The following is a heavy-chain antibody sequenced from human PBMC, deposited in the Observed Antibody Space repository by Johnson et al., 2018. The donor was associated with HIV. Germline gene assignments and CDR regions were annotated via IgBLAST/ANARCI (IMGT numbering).Heavy chain of an antibody. CDR2: INWNGGST. CDR1: GFSFDDYG. D-gene: IGHD6-19*01. Sequence: VQLVESGGGVVRPGGSLRLSCAASGFSFDDYGMNWVRQVPGKGLEWVSGINWNGGSTGYADSVKGRFTISRDNAKNSLYLQMNSLRAEDTAVYYCAKLGLLAVADDAFDIWGQGTMVTVSS. J-gene: IGHJ3*02. V-gene: IGHV3-20*04. CDR3: AKLGLLAVADDAFDI.